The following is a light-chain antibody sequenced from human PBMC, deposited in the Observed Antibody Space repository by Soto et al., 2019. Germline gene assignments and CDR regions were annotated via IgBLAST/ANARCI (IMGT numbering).Light chain of an antibody. Sequence: IQMTQSPSTLSASVGDRVTITCRASQSISIWLAWYQQKPGRAPKLLLQKASSLESEVPSRFSGSGSGTEFTLTINSLQPDDSATYYCQQYNSDSTFGQGTKVEIK. CDR2: KAS. J-gene: IGKJ1*01. CDR1: QSISIW. CDR3: QQYNSDST. V-gene: IGKV1-5*03.